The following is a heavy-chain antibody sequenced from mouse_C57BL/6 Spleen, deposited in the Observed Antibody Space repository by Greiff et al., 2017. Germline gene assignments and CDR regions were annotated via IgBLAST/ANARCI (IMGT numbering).Heavy chain of an antibody. D-gene: IGHD1-1*01. CDR1: GYTFTDYN. Sequence: EVQLQQSGPELVKPGASVKMSCKASGYTFTDYNMHWVKQSPGKSLEWIGYINPNNGGTSYNQKFKGKATLTVNKSSSTAYMELRSLTSEDSAVYYCAFTTVVAYYYAMDDWGQGTSVTVSS. V-gene: IGHV1-22*01. J-gene: IGHJ4*01. CDR2: INPNNGGT. CDR3: AFTTVVAYYYAMDD.